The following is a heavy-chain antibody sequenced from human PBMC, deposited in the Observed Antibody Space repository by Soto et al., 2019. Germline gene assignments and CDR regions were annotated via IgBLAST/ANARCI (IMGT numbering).Heavy chain of an antibody. V-gene: IGHV1-69*12. CDR2: IIPIFGTA. CDR1: GGTFSSYA. CDR3: AVTMTNYYYYGMDV. D-gene: IGHD3-22*01. Sequence: QVQLVQSGAEVKKPGSSVKVSCKASGGTFSSYAISWVRQAPGQGLEWMGGIIPIFGTADYAQKFQGRVTITAGESTSTAYMELSSLRSDDTAVYYCAVTMTNYYYYGMDVWGQGTTVTVSS. J-gene: IGHJ6*02.